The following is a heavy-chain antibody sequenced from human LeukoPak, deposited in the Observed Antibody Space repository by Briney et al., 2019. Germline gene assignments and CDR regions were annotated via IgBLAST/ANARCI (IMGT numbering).Heavy chain of an antibody. V-gene: IGHV3-30-3*01. D-gene: IGHD3-22*01. CDR2: ISYDGSNK. CDR1: GFTFSSYA. J-gene: IGHJ4*02. CDR3: ARVGTSGYLYYFDY. Sequence: PGGYLRLSCAASGFTFSSYAMHWVRQAPGKGLEWLAVISYDGSNKYYADSVKGRFTISRDNSKNTLYLQMNSLRAEDTAVYYCARVGTSGYLYYFDYWGQGTLVTVSS.